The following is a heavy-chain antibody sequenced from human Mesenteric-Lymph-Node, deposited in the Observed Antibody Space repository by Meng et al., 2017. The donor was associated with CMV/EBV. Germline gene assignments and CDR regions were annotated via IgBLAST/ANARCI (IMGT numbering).Heavy chain of an antibody. CDR2: ISGSGSST. J-gene: IGHJ1*01. Sequence: GESLKISCAASGFTFSSYAMSWVRQAPGKGLEWVSAISGSGSSTYYADSVKGRFTISRDNSKNTLYLQMNFLGAEDTAVYYCAKNAGLNYDFWSGLRFQHWGPGTLVTVSS. CDR3: AKNAGLNYDFWSGLRFQH. CDR1: GFTFSSYA. D-gene: IGHD3-3*01. V-gene: IGHV3-23*01.